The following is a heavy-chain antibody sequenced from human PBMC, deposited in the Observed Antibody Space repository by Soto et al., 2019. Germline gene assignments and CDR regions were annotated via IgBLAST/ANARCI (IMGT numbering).Heavy chain of an antibody. D-gene: IGHD2-8*01. J-gene: IGHJ4*02. CDR1: GYTFTAYY. V-gene: IGHV1-2*06. CDR3: ATFKQGPNGVEF. Sequence: QVHLVQSGAEVKKPGASVKVSCKASGYTFTAYYLYWVRQAPGQGLEWVGRINPKTGDTNYAQKFQGRVAMTRDASIRTAYLELSNLRSDDTAFYGCATFKQGPNGVEFWGEGSLVAV. CDR2: INPKTGDT.